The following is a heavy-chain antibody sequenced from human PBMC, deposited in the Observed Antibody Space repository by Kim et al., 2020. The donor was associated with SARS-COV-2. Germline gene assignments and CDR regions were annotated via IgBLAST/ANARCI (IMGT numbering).Heavy chain of an antibody. D-gene: IGHD6-19*01. J-gene: IGHJ6*02. CDR2: INPNSGGT. V-gene: IGHV1-2*02. CDR3: AKAVAGTYGMDV. CDR1: GYTFTGYY. Sequence: ASVKVSCKASGYTFTGYYMHWVRQAPGQGLEWMGWINPNSGGTNYAQKFQGRVTMTRDTSISTAYMELSRLRSDDTAVYYCAKAVAGTYGMDVWGQGTTVTVSS.